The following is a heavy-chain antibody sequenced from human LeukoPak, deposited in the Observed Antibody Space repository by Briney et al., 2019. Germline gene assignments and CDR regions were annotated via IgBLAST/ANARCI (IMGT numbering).Heavy chain of an antibody. Sequence: SETLSLTCTVSGDSISSSTYYWGWIRQPPGKGLEWIGNIYYGGSTSCNPSLKSRVTISVDTSKNQFSLKLSSVTAADTAVYYCSRNIGYWGQGTLVTVSS. J-gene: IGHJ4*02. CDR2: IYYGGST. CDR1: GDSISSSTYY. CDR3: SRNIGY. V-gene: IGHV4-39*07.